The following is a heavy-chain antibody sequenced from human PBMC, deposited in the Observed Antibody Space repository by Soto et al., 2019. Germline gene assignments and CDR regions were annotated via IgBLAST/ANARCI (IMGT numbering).Heavy chain of an antibody. CDR1: GGSLSTPVW. CDR3: ARKAWTRLDY. D-gene: IGHD1-1*01. Sequence: QLQLQESGPGLVKPSGTLSLTCGVSGGSLSTPVWWSWVRLPPGKGLEWIGEVFHSGSADYNPSLQSQVTISLDKSTNQFSLRLSSVTAADTAVYSCARKAWTRLDYWGQGALVTVSS. V-gene: IGHV4-4*02. J-gene: IGHJ4*02. CDR2: VFHSGSA.